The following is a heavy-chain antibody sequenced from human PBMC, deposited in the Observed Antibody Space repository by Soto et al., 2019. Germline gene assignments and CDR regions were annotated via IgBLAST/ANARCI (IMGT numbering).Heavy chain of an antibody. CDR3: ARDGGYSNSGGFDY. CDR1: GFTFSSYD. V-gene: IGHV3-13*01. D-gene: IGHD4-4*01. CDR2: IGTAGDT. J-gene: IGHJ4*02. Sequence: GGSLRLSCAASGFTFSSYDMHWVRQAPGKGLEWVSAIGTAGDTYYPGSVKGRFTISRENAKNSLYLQMNSLRAGDTAVYYCARDGGYSNSGGFDYWGQGTLVTVSS.